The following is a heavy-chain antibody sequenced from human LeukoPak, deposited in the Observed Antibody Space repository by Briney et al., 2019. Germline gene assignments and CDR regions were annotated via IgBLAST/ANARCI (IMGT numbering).Heavy chain of an antibody. V-gene: IGHV3-23*01. CDR1: GFTFSTYA. CDR3: AKSSYYDSSGYYREYYFDY. J-gene: IGHJ4*02. CDR2: ISGSGGST. Sequence: PGGSLRRSCAASGFTFSTYAMSWVRQAPGKGLEWVSAISGSGGSTNYADSVKGRVTVSRDNSKSTLYLQMNSLRAEDTAVYYCAKSSYYDSSGYYREYYFDYWGQGTLVTVSS. D-gene: IGHD3-22*01.